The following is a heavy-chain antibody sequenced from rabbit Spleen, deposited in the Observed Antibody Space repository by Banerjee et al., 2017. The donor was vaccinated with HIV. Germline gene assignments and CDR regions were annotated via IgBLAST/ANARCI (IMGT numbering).Heavy chain of an antibody. J-gene: IGHJ4*01. Sequence: QQQLEESGGDLVKPEGSLTLTCTASAFSFNSNWVCWVRQAPGKGLEWISCIAGSSSGFTYSATWAKGRFTCSKTSSTTVTLQMTSLTAADTATYFCARDSAGREDFNLWGPGTLVTVS. V-gene: IGHV1S45*01. CDR3: ARDSAGREDFNL. CDR1: AFSFNSNW. CDR2: IAGSSSGFT. D-gene: IGHD4-2*01.